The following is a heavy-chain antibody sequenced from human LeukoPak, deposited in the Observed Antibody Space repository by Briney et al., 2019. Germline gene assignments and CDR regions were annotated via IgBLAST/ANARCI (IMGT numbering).Heavy chain of an antibody. CDR2: ISLNGGPT. CDR3: AREGDAGSYDY. J-gene: IGHJ4*02. Sequence: GGSLRLSCVASEFTFSNYHMHWVRQAPGKGLVSVSAISLNGGPTYYANSVKGRFTISRVDSKNTLYLQMDSLRIEDMAVYYCAREGDAGSYDYWGQRTLVTVSS. V-gene: IGHV3-64*01. D-gene: IGHD3-10*01. CDR1: EFTFSNYH.